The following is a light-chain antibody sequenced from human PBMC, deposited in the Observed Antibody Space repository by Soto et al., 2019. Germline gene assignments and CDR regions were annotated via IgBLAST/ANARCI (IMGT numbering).Light chain of an antibody. CDR1: QSVLYSSNNNNY. V-gene: IGKV4-1*01. CDR3: EQYYSTPPT. CDR2: WAS. Sequence: DIVMTQSPDSLAVSLGERATINCKSSQSVLYSSNNNNYLAWYQQKPGQCPKLLIYWASTRESGVPDRFSGSGSGTDFTLTISRLQAEDVGVYYCEQYYSTPPTFGGGTKVEIK. J-gene: IGKJ4*01.